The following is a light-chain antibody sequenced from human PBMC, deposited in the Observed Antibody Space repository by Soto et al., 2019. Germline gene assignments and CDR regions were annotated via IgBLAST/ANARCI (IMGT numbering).Light chain of an antibody. CDR1: QSVSSN. Sequence: EIVMTQSPATLSVSPGERATLSCRASQSVSSNLAWYQQKPGQAPRLLIYGASTRATGIPARFSGSGSGTEFTLTISSLQSEDFAVYYCQSYNTARPTFGQGTRLGIK. J-gene: IGKJ5*01. CDR2: GAS. CDR3: QSYNTARPT. V-gene: IGKV3-15*01.